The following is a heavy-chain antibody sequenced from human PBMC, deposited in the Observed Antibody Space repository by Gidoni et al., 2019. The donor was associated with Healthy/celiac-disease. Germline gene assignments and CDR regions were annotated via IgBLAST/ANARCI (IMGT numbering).Heavy chain of an antibody. CDR3: ARGRVVYYDTSGSQYPDY. D-gene: IGHD3-22*01. J-gene: IGHJ4*02. V-gene: IGHV4-34*01. Sequence: VHLQQWGAGLFKPSEPLSLTCSVCGVSFSRSYWTWIRQPPGKGLGWIGEINHSGSTNYTPSSKSRVTISVDTSKNQFALKLSSVTAADTAVYYCARGRVVYYDTSGSQYPDYWGQGTLVTVSS. CDR1: GVSFSRSY. CDR2: INHSGST.